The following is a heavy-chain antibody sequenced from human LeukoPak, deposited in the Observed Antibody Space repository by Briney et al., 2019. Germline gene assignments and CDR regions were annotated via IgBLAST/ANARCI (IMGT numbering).Heavy chain of an antibody. J-gene: IGHJ5*02. D-gene: IGHD2-2*01. Sequence: GGSLRLSCAASGFTFSSYWMSWVRQAPGKGLEWVANIKQDGSEKYYVDSVKGRFTISRDNAKNSLYLQMNSLRAEDTAVYYCARDQFTYQQNWFDPWGQGTLVTVSS. CDR2: IKQDGSEK. V-gene: IGHV3-7*01. CDR3: ARDQFTYQQNWFDP. CDR1: GFTFSSYW.